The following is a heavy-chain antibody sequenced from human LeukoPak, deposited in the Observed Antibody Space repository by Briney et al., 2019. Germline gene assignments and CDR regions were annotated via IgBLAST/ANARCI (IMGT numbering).Heavy chain of an antibody. CDR1: GYSFTSYW. D-gene: IGHD2-2*01. CDR2: IYPGDSDT. Sequence: GESLKISCKGSGYSFTSYWIGWVRQMPGKGPEWMGIIYPGDSDTRYSPSFQGQVTISADKSISTAYLQWSSLKASDTAMYYCARLHCSSTSCYDNNWFDPWGQGTLVTVSS. CDR3: ARLHCSSTSCYDNNWFDP. J-gene: IGHJ5*02. V-gene: IGHV5-51*01.